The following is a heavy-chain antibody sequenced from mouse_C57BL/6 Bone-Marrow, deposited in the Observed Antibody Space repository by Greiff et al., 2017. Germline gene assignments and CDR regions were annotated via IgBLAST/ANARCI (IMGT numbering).Heavy chain of an antibody. J-gene: IGHJ2*01. CDR1: GYTFTDYE. CDR2: IDPETGGT. CDR3: TRSMHYFDY. D-gene: IGHD2-3*01. Sequence: QVQLQQSGAELVRPGASVTLSCKASGYTFTDYEMHWVKQTPVHGLEWIGAIDPETGGTAYNQKFKGKAILTADKSSSTAYMALRSLTSEDSAVYYYTRSMHYFDYWGQGTTLTVSS. V-gene: IGHV1-15*01.